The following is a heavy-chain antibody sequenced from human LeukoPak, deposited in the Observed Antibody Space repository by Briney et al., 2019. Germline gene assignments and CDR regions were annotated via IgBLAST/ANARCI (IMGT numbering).Heavy chain of an antibody. CDR2: INAYNGNR. V-gene: IGHV1-18*01. CDR1: GYTFTSYG. D-gene: IGHD3-3*01. Sequence: ASVTVSCKGSGYTFTSYGFSWVRQAPGQGLEWMGWINAYNGNRNYAQKLQGTVTRPINTSRSTAYMELRILRTDDTAVYYCARSLMGVVKSFGYFDYWGQGTLVTVSS. CDR3: ARSLMGVVKSFGYFDY. J-gene: IGHJ4*02.